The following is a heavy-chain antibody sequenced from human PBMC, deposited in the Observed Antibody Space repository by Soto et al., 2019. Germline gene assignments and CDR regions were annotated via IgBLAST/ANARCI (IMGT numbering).Heavy chain of an antibody. Sequence: ASVKVSCKASGYTFTGYYMNWVRQAPGQGLEWMGWINPNSGGTNYAQKFQGRVTMTRDTSISTAYMELSRLRSDDTAVYYCASPSTSIAAAGHNRNDAFYIWGQGTMVTVSS. V-gene: IGHV1-2*02. CDR2: INPNSGGT. J-gene: IGHJ3*02. CDR3: ASPSTSIAAAGHNRNDAFYI. CDR1: GYTFTGYY. D-gene: IGHD6-13*01.